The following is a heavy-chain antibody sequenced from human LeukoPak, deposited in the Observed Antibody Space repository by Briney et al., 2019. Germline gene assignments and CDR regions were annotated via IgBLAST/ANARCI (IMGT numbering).Heavy chain of an antibody. J-gene: IGHJ6*02. D-gene: IGHD1-26*01. CDR3: AKDRRWAYGMDV. CDR2: ISWNSGSI. V-gene: IGHV3-9*01. CDR1: GFTFDDYA. Sequence: PGRSLRLSCAASGFTFDDYAMHWVRHAPGKGLEWVSGISWNSGSIGYADSVKGRFTISRDNAKNSLYLQMNSLRAEDTALYYCAKDRRWAYGMDVWGQGTTVTVSS.